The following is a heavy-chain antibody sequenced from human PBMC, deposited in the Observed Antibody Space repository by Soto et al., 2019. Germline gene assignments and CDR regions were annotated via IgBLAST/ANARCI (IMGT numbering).Heavy chain of an antibody. V-gene: IGHV3-7*03. CDR3: ARDVGGIAVAGDFDY. CDR2: IKQDGSGK. CDR1: GFTFSSYW. J-gene: IGHJ4*02. D-gene: IGHD6-19*01. Sequence: EVQLVESGGGLVQPGGSLRLSCAASGFTFSSYWMSWVRQAPGKGLEWVANIKQDGSGKYYVDSVKGRFTISRDNAKNSLYLQMNSLRAEDTAVYYCARDVGGIAVAGDFDYWGQGTLVTVSS.